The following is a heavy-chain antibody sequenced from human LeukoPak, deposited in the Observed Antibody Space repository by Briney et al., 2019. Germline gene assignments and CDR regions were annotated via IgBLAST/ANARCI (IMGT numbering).Heavy chain of an antibody. V-gene: IGHV3-73*01. D-gene: IGHD2-15*01. CDR1: GFTFSGSA. J-gene: IGHJ6*03. CDR2: IRSKANSYAT. CDR3: TRQRDIVVVVAAIRDYYYYMDV. Sequence: GGSLRLSCAASGFTFSGSAMHWVRQASGKGLEWVGRIRSKANSYATAYAASVKGRFTISRDDSKNTAYLQMNSLKTEDTAVYYCTRQRDIVVVVAAIRDYYYYMDVWGKGTTVTVSS.